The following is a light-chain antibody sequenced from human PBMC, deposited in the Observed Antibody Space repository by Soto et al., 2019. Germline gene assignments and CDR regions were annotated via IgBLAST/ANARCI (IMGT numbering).Light chain of an antibody. V-gene: IGLV2-8*01. CDR2: EVT. CDR3: SSYAGSNNLV. J-gene: IGLJ2*01. Sequence: QSALTQPPSASGSPGQSVTISCTGTSSDVGGYNYVSWYQQHPGKAPNLMIHEVTKRPSGVPDCFSGSKSGNTASLTVSGFQAEDEADYYCSSYAGSNNLVFGGGTKLTVL. CDR1: SSDVGGYNY.